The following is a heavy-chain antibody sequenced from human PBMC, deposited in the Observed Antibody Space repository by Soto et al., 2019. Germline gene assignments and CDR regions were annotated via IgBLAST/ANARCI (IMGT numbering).Heavy chain of an antibody. J-gene: IGHJ4*02. CDR3: AREGRGKKAGYNGLVSLGY. V-gene: IGHV1-3*01. D-gene: IGHD2-2*02. CDR1: GYTFRTYA. Sequence: ASVKVSCKASGYTFRTYAIHWVRQAPGQRPERLGWINAVNGNTKYAQSFQGRVTITADKSTSTASLELSSLRSDDTAVYYCAREGRGKKAGYNGLVSLGYWGQGTLVTVSS. CDR2: INAVNGNT.